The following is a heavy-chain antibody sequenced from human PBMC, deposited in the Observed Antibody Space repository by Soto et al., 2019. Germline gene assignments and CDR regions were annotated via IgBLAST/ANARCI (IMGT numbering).Heavy chain of an antibody. Sequence: SETLSLTCTVSGDSLSRADYCWSWIRQAPGKGLEWIGYICYSGSTYHNPSLKSRTSMSVDTSKKQFSLTLTSVTAADTAVYYCARGESGLFDYWGQGRLVTVS. CDR3: ARGESGLFDY. CDR2: ICYSGST. J-gene: IGHJ4*02. CDR1: GDSLSRADYC. V-gene: IGHV4-30-4*08. D-gene: IGHD5-12*01.